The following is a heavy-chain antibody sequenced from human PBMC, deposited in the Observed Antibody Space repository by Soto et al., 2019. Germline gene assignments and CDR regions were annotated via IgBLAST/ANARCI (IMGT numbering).Heavy chain of an antibody. CDR3: AKDGNWKASYYAY. V-gene: IGHV3-9*01. CDR1: GFTFDDYA. CDR2: ISWNSGSI. J-gene: IGHJ4*02. Sequence: EVQLVESGGGLVQPGRSLRLSCAASGFTFDDYAMHWVRQAPGKGLEWFSGISWNSGSIGYADSVKGRFTISRDNAKNSLYLQMNSLRAEDTALYYCAKDGNWKASYYAYGGQGTLVTVSS. D-gene: IGHD1-1*01.